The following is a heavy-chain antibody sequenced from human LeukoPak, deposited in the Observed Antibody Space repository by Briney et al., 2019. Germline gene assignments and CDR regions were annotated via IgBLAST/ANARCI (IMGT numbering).Heavy chain of an antibody. D-gene: IGHD2-2*01. CDR2: IYTNGST. CDR1: GGSVSSYY. V-gene: IGHV4-4*07. J-gene: IGHJ6*02. CDR3: ARDPYCRSTSCYYVMDV. Sequence: PSETLSLTCALSGGSVSSYYWSWIRQPAGKGLEWIGRIYTNGSTNYNPSLKSRVTMSVDTFKNHFSLKFSSVTAADTAVYYCARDPYCRSTSCYYVMDVWGQGTTVTVS.